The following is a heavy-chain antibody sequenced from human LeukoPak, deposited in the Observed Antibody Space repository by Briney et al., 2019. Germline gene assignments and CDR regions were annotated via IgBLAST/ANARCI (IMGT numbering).Heavy chain of an antibody. CDR3: ARSTFGEPLGY. CDR1: GFIVSSNY. D-gene: IGHD3-10*01. CDR2: IYSGGST. V-gene: IGHV3-53*01. J-gene: IGHJ4*02. Sequence: GGSLRLSCAASGFIVSSNYMSWVRQAPGKGLEWVSVIYSGGSTYYADSVKGRFTISRDNSKNTLYLQMNSLGAEDTAVYYCARSTFGEPLGYWGQGTLVTVSS.